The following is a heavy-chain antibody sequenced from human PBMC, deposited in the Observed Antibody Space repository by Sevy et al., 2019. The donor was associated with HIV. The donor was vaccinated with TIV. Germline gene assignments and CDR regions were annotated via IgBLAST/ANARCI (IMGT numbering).Heavy chain of an antibody. CDR2: IEQDGGAQ. J-gene: IGHJ4*02. D-gene: IGHD2-2*01. V-gene: IGHV3-7*01. CDR3: GRSTNSAALDY. CDR1: GFTFSSHW. Sequence: GGSLRLSCAVSGFTFSSHWMSWVHQAPGKALEWVANIEQDGGAQYYVDSVKGRFAISRDNAKNSLFLQMNSLRVEDTAVYYCGRSTNSAALDYWGQGTPVTVSS.